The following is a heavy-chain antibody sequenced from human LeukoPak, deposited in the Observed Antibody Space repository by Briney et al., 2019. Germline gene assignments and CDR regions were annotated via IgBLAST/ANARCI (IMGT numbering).Heavy chain of an antibody. J-gene: IGHJ4*02. D-gene: IGHD6-19*01. CDR2: ISYDGSNK. V-gene: IGHV3-30*18. Sequence: GGSLRLSCAASGFTFSSYGMHWVRQAPGKGLEWVAVISYDGSNKYYADSVKGRFTISRDNSKNTLYLQMNSLRAEDTAVYYCAKSPSIAVAGTGPFDYWGQGILVTVSS. CDR3: AKSPSIAVAGTGPFDY. CDR1: GFTFSSYG.